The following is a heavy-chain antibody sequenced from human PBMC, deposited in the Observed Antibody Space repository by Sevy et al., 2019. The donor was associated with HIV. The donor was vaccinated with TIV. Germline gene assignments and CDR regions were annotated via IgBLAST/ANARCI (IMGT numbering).Heavy chain of an antibody. Sequence: GGSLRLSCAASGFTFSSYAMSWVRQAPGKGLEWVSAISGSGGSTYYADSVKGRFTISRDNSKNTLYLQMNSLRAEDTAVYYCAKGSNRVAGPLIYYYYYYMDVWSKGTTVTVSS. V-gene: IGHV3-23*01. CDR3: AKGSNRVAGPLIYYYYYYMDV. D-gene: IGHD6-19*01. CDR2: ISGSGGST. J-gene: IGHJ6*03. CDR1: GFTFSSYA.